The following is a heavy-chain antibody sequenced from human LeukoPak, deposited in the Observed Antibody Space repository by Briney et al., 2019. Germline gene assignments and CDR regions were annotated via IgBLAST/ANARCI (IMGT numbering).Heavy chain of an antibody. J-gene: IGHJ4*02. V-gene: IGHV1-18*01. D-gene: IGHD2-15*01. Sequence: GASVKVSCKASGYTFSSYSISWVRQAPGQALEWMGWISAYNGNTIYAQKVKGRVTMTTDTSTSTAYMELRSLKSDDTAVYYCARASYCSDGSCYSDYWGQGTLVTVSS. CDR2: ISAYNGNT. CDR3: ARASYCSDGSCYSDY. CDR1: GYTFSSYS.